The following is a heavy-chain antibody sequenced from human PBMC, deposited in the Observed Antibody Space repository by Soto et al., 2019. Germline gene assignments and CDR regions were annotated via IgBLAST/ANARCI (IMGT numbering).Heavy chain of an antibody. CDR3: ARDRERTFITMVRGAPKSPWFDP. CDR2: FNPSGGST. V-gene: IGHV1-46*03. Sequence: GASVKVSCKASGYTFTSYYMHWVRQAPGQRLEWMGIFNPSGGSTSYAQKFQGRVTMTRDTSTSTVYMELSSLRSEDTAVYYCARDRERTFITMVRGAPKSPWFDPWGQGTLVTVSS. J-gene: IGHJ5*02. D-gene: IGHD3-10*01. CDR1: GYTFTSYY.